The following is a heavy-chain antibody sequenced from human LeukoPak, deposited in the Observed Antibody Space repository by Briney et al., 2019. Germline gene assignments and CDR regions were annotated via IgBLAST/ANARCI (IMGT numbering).Heavy chain of an antibody. CDR3: ARFFVRRGAFGDIFYGMDV. D-gene: IGHD3-10*01. CDR1: GGSISSSSYY. J-gene: IGHJ6*02. CDR2: NYYSGST. V-gene: IGHV4-39*07. Sequence: SETLSLTCTVSGGSISSSSYYWGWIRQPPGKGLEWIGSNYYSGSTYYNPSLKSRVTISVDTSKNQFSLQLSSVTAADTAVYYCARFFVRRGAFGDIFYGMDVWGQGTTVTVSS.